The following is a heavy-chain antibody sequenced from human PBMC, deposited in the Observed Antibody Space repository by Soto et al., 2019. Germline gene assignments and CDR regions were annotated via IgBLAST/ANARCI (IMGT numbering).Heavy chain of an antibody. J-gene: IGHJ5*02. CDR2: IIPIFGTA. Sequence: QVQLVQSGAEVKKPGSSVKVSCKASGGTFSSYAISWVRQAPGQGLEWMGGIIPIFGTANYAQKFQGRVTITEDEATSRAYMELSSLRSEDTAVYDCARTAAGTPKQFNSVGGVFDPWGQGTLVTVSS. CDR1: GGTFSSYA. D-gene: IGHD6-13*01. CDR3: ARTAAGTPKQFNSVGGVFDP. V-gene: IGHV1-69*01.